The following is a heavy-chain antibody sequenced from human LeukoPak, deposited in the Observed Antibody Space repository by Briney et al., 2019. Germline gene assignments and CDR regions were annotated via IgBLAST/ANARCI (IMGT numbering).Heavy chain of an antibody. CDR3: ARDQYSSGWFDY. V-gene: IGHV3-20*04. CDR2: INWNGGST. D-gene: IGHD6-19*01. Sequence: GGSLRLSCAASGFTFDDYGMSWVRQAPGKWLEWVSGINWNGGSTGYADSAKGRFTISRDNAKNSLYLQMNSLRAEDTALYYCARDQYSSGWFDYWGQGTLVTVSS. CDR1: GFTFDDYG. J-gene: IGHJ4*02.